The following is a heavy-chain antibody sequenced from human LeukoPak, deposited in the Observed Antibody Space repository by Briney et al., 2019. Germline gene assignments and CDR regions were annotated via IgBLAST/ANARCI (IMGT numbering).Heavy chain of an antibody. D-gene: IGHD6-13*01. CDR1: GFTFSSYG. CDR3: ARVPSIVAAGRATSDY. V-gene: IGHV3-48*01. Sequence: PGGSLRLSCAASGFTFSSYGMTWVRQAPGKGLEWVSYISSSSSTIYYADSVKGRFTISRDNAKHSLYLQMNSLRAEDTAVYYCARVPSIVAAGRATSDYWGQGTLITVSS. CDR2: ISSSSSTI. J-gene: IGHJ4*02.